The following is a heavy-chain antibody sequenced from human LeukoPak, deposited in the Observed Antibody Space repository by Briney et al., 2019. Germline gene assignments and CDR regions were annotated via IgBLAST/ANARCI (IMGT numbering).Heavy chain of an antibody. CDR1: GGSFSGYY. Sequence: SETLSLTCAVYGGSFSGYYRSWIRQPPGKGLEWIGEINHSGSTNYNPSLKSRVTISVDTSKNQFSLKLSSVTAADTAVYYCARVLEGGNSGAHYWGQGTLVTVSS. CDR3: ARVLEGGNSGAHY. J-gene: IGHJ4*02. V-gene: IGHV4-34*01. D-gene: IGHD4-23*01. CDR2: INHSGST.